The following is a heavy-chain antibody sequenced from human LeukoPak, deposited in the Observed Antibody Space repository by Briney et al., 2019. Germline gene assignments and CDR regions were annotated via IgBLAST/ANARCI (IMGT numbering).Heavy chain of an antibody. CDR1: GGSFSGYY. CDR2: INHSGST. Sequence: PSETLSLTCAVYGGSFSGYYWSWIRQPPGKGLEWIGEINHSGSTNYNPSLKSRVTISVDTSKNQFSLKLSSVTAAGTAVYYCARTVSSSWLRFWFDPWGQGTLVTVSS. D-gene: IGHD6-13*01. J-gene: IGHJ5*02. CDR3: ARTVSSSWLRFWFDP. V-gene: IGHV4-34*01.